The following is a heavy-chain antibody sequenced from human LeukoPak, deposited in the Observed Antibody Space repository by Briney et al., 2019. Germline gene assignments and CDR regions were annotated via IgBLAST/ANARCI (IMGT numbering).Heavy chain of an antibody. CDR3: ARQGPVGLAAAGVWFDP. CDR2: IYTSGST. CDR1: GGSISSGSYY. D-gene: IGHD6-13*01. V-gene: IGHV4-61*02. J-gene: IGHJ5*02. Sequence: SQTLSLTCTVSGGSISSGSYYWSWIRQPAGKGLEWIGRIYTSGSTNYNPSLKSRVTISVDTSKNQFSLKLSSVTAADTAVYYCARQGPVGLAAAGVWFDPWGQGTLVTVSS.